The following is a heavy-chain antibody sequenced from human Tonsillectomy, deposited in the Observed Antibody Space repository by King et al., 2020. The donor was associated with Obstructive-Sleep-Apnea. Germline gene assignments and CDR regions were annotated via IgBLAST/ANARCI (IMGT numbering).Heavy chain of an antibody. CDR3: AREALHYSNGWYYFDR. V-gene: IGHV3-74*01. Sequence: VQLVGSGGGLIQPGGSLRLSCTASGFTFNDYWMHWVRQAPGKGLVWVSRIKTDVSLTSYADSVNGRFTISRDNAKNTLYLQMNSLGVGDTAVYYCAREALHYSNGWYYFDRWGQGTLVTVSS. D-gene: IGHD6-19*01. CDR1: GFTFNDYW. CDR2: IKTDVSLT. J-gene: IGHJ4*02.